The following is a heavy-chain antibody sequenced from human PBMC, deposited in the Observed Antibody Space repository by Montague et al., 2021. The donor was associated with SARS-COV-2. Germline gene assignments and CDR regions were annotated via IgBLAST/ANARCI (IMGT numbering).Heavy chain of an antibody. Sequence: SETLSLTCTVSGGGSISSSHWWSWVRQPPGKGLEWIGEIYHGGSTNCNPSLKSRLTISVDKSKNQFSLKLSSVTAADTAVYYCARFTSTGSGSYYIFDYWGQGTLVTVSS. D-gene: IGHD1-26*01. V-gene: IGHV4-4*02. CDR3: ARFTSTGSGSYYIFDY. CDR2: IYHGGST. J-gene: IGHJ4*02. CDR1: GGGSISSSHW.